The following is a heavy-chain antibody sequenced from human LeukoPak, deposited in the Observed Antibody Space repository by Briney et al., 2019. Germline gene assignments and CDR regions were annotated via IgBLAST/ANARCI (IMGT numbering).Heavy chain of an antibody. J-gene: IGHJ4*02. Sequence: SETLSLTCSVSGGSISGWYWSWIRQPPGKGLEWIGDIYGSGSTNSNASLKSRVTISLDTSRNRISLNLTSVTATDTAVYYCARQTSLPGFAGGLGFNYWGPGTLVSVSS. D-gene: IGHD4-23*01. CDR1: GGSISGWY. CDR3: ARQTSLPGFAGGLGFNY. CDR2: IYGSGST. V-gene: IGHV4-59*08.